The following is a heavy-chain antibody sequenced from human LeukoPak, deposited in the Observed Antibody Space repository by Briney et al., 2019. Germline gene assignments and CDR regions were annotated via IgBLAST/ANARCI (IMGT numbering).Heavy chain of an antibody. D-gene: IGHD3-10*02. CDR1: GFTFSSYG. Sequence: GGSLRLSCAASGFTFSSYGMHWVRQAPGKGLEWVSVICSGGSTYYADSVKGRFTISRDNAKNSLYLQMNSLRAEDTAVYYCAELGITMIGGVWGKGTTVTISS. V-gene: IGHV3-NL1*01. CDR2: ICSGGST. CDR3: AELGITMIGGV. J-gene: IGHJ6*04.